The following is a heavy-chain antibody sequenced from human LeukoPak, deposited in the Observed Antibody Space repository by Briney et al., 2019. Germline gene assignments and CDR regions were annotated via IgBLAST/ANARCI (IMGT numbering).Heavy chain of an antibody. CDR3: AKETCSSFDY. V-gene: IGHV3-23*01. CDR2: ISNSGGST. CDR1: GFTFSSYA. D-gene: IGHD6-6*01. Sequence: QPGGSLRLSCAASGFTFSSYAMNWVRQAPGKGLEWVSGISNSGGSTYYADSVKGRLTISRDNSKNTLYLQMNSLRAEDTAVYYCAKETCSSFDYWGQGTLVTVSS. J-gene: IGHJ4*02.